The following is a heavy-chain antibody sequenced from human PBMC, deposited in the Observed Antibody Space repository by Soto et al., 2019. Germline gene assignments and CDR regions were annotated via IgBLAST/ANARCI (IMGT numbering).Heavy chain of an antibody. CDR3: AHRVLRTVFGVVTTTAIYFDV. Sequence: QITLNESGPTVVRPTETLTLTCRFSGFSLTTSGVCVGWIRQSPGKAPEWLALIYWDDDKRYSASLKSRLTITKDTSKNQVVLTVSDLERTDTGNYYCAHRVLRTVFGVVTTTAIYFDVWGQGTQVAVSS. CDR1: GFSLTTSGVC. D-gene: IGHD3-3*01. J-gene: IGHJ4*02. V-gene: IGHV2-5*02. CDR2: IYWDDDK.